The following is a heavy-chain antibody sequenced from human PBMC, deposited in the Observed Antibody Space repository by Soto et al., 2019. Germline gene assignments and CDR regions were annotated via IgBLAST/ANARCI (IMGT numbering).Heavy chain of an antibody. D-gene: IGHD2-2*01. CDR1: GFTFSSFA. V-gene: IGHV3-23*01. J-gene: IGHJ4*02. Sequence: EVQLLESGGGPVQPGGSLRLSCAASGFTFSSFAMSWVRQAPGKGLEWVSTISGGGGNTYYADSVKGRFTISRDNSKNTLYLQMNSLRAEDAAVYYCAKTPRYCSSGTCYAGYFDCWGQGTLVTVSS. CDR2: ISGGGGNT. CDR3: AKTPRYCSSGTCYAGYFDC.